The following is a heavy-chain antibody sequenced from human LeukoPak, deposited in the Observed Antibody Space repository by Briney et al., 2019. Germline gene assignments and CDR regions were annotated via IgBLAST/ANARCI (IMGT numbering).Heavy chain of an antibody. CDR1: GFTFSSYE. CDR3: ARVTGYTIEDYFDY. Sequence: LRLSCAASGFTFSSYEMNWVRQAPGKGLEWIGYIYYSGSTNYNPSLKSRVTISVDTSKNQFSLKLSSVTAADTAVYYCARVTGYTIEDYFDYWGQGTLVTVSA. J-gene: IGHJ4*02. CDR2: IYYSGST. V-gene: IGHV4-59*01. D-gene: IGHD3-9*01.